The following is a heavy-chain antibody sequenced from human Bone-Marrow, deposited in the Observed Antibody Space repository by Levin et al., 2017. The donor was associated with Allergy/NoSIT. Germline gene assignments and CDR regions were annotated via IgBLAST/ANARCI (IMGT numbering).Heavy chain of an antibody. J-gene: IGHJ5*02. CDR3: AYSNYQRNWFDP. CDR2: ISAYNGNT. Sequence: GESLKISCKASGYTFTSYGISWVRQAPGQGLEWMGWISAYNGNTNYAQKLQGRVTMTTDTSTSTAYMELRSLRSDDTAVYYCAYSNYQRNWFDPWGQGTLVTVSS. CDR1: GYTFTSYG. V-gene: IGHV1-18*01. D-gene: IGHD4-11*01.